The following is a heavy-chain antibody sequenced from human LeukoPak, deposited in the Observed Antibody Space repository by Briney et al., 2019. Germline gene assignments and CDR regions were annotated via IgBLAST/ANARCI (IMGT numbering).Heavy chain of an antibody. CDR1: GIIFSNYW. D-gene: IGHD3-9*01. J-gene: IGHJ4*02. V-gene: IGHV3-74*01. CDR2: INRDGSST. Sequence: PGGSLRLSCAASGIIFSNYWMHWVRQAPGKGLVWVSRINRDGSSTSYADSVKGRFTISRDNAKNSLYLQMNSLRAEDTAVYYCARVNYDILTGYYTGFDYWGQGTLVTVSS. CDR3: ARVNYDILTGYYTGFDY.